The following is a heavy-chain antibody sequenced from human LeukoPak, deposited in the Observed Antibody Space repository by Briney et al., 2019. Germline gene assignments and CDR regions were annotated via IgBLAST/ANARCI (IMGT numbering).Heavy chain of an antibody. Sequence: GGSLRLSCAASGFTFSSYSMNWVRQAPGRGLEWVSSISSSVSYIYYADSVKGRFTISRDNSKNSLYLQMNRLRAEDTAVYYCASHGSGSYYLDYWGQGTLVTVSS. D-gene: IGHD3-10*01. V-gene: IGHV3-21*01. CDR2: ISSSVSYI. CDR3: ASHGSGSYYLDY. J-gene: IGHJ4*02. CDR1: GFTFSSYS.